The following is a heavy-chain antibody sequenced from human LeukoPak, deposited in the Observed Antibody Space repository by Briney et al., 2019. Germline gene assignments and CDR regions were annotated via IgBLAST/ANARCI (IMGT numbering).Heavy chain of an antibody. CDR2: ISNSRDKT. J-gene: IGHJ4*02. Sequence: GGSLRLSCAASGFTFNNYAMSWVRQAPGKGLEWVSAISNSRDKTYYAGSVRGRFTISRDNSKTTLYLQMNSLRVEDTAIYYCAKGGKWDVTPFDYWGQGTLVTVSS. V-gene: IGHV3-23*01. CDR3: AKGGKWDVTPFDY. CDR1: GFTFNNYA. D-gene: IGHD1-26*01.